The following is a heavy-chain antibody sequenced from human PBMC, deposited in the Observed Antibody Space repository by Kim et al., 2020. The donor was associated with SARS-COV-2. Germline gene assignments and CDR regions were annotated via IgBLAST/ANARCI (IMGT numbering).Heavy chain of an antibody. V-gene: IGHV3-7*01. CDR3: ARARMWLVRFWFDP. CDR1: GFTFSSYW. J-gene: IGHJ5*02. CDR2: IKQDGSEK. D-gene: IGHD6-19*01. Sequence: GGSLRLSCAASGFTFSSYWMSWVRQAPGKGLEWVANIKQDGSEKYYVDSVKGRFTISRDNAKNSLYLQMNSLRAEDTAVYYCARARMWLVRFWFDPWGQGTLVTVSS.